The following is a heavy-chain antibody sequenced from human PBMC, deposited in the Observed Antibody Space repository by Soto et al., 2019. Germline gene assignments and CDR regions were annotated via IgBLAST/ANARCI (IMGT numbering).Heavy chain of an antibody. CDR1: GLGFGDYC. V-gene: IGHV3-7*01. CDR3: ARDSGYGSGTSVNHRLDY. Sequence: XESLVHSCASAGLGFGDYCRSLVHQAPGKGLEWVATIKFDSSERKYVDSVKGRFTLSRDNAKNSLYLQIDRLRAEDTALYYCARDSGYGSGTSVNHRLDYWRHRTLVTVSS. J-gene: IGHJ4*01. D-gene: IGHD3-10*01. CDR2: IKFDSSER.